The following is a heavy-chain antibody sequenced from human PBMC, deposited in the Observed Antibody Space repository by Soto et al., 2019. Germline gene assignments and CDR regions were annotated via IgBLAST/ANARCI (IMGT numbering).Heavy chain of an antibody. D-gene: IGHD3-3*01. CDR3: ERQSHHLEPFDY. Sequence: QVQLQESGPGLVKPSETLSLTCTVSGGSFSTFYWRWVRQPAGKGLEWIGRVYTSGSTNYNPSLKSRVTMSVDTSKNQFSLQLKSVTAADTAVYYCERQSHHLEPFDYWGQGTLVPVSS. CDR1: GGSFSTFY. J-gene: IGHJ4*02. V-gene: IGHV4-4*07. CDR2: VYTSGST.